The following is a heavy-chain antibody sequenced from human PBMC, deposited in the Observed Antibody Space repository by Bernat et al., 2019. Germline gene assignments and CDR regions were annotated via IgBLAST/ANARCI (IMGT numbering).Heavy chain of an antibody. CDR3: ARDGGSLGAAYYMDV. V-gene: IGHV3-33*01. CDR1: GFTFSSYG. D-gene: IGHD3-16*01. CDR2: IWYDGSNK. J-gene: IGHJ6*03. Sequence: QVQLVESGGGVVQPVRSLRLSCAASGFTFSSYGMHWVRQAPVTGLEWVAVIWYDGSNKYYADSVKRRFTICRDNSKITLYLQMNSLRAEDTAVFYCARDGGSLGAAYYMDVWGKGTTVTVSS.